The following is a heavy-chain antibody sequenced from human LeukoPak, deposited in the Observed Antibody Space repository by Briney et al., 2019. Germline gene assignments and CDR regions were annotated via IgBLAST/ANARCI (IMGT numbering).Heavy chain of an antibody. CDR3: AKGGPFGVLTPYYFDY. V-gene: IGHV3-23*01. D-gene: IGHD3-3*01. CDR2: ISGSGGST. J-gene: IGHJ4*02. Sequence: GGSLRHSCAASRFSFSNYAMSWVRQAPGKGLEWVSTISGSGGSTYYADSVKGRFTISRDNSKNTLYLQMNSLRAEDTAVYYCAKGGPFGVLTPYYFDYWGQGTLVTVPS. CDR1: RFSFSNYA.